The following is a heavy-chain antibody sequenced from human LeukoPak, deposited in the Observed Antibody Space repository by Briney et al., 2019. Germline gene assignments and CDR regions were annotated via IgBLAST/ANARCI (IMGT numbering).Heavy chain of an antibody. D-gene: IGHD2-15*01. CDR1: GYKFLSHW. Sequence: GESLKISCQASGYKFLSHWIGWVRQMPGKGLEWMGIIYPDDSDTRYSPSFQGQVTISADKSINTAYLQWSSLKASDTAMYYCARHRLEVDFFDYWGQGTVVIVSS. CDR2: IYPDDSDT. J-gene: IGHJ4*02. V-gene: IGHV5-51*01. CDR3: ARHRLEVDFFDY.